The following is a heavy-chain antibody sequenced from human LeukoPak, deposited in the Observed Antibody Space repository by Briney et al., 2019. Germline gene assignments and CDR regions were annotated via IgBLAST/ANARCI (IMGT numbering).Heavy chain of an antibody. D-gene: IGHD3-16*01. CDR2: IYYSGST. CDR3: ARDLGYEASFDY. Sequence: PSETLSLTCTVSGGSIRSYYWGWIRQPPGKGLEWIGYIYYSGSTTYNPSLKSRVTIAVDSSKNQFSLKLSSVTAADTAVYYCARDLGYEASFDYWGQGTLVTVSS. V-gene: IGHV4-59*01. CDR1: GGSIRSYY. J-gene: IGHJ4*02.